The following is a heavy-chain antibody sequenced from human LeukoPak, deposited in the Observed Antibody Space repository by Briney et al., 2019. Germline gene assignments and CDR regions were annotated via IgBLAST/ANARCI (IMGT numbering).Heavy chain of an antibody. Sequence: SETLSLTCTVSGGSISSGDYYWSWIRQPPGKGLEWIGYIYYSGSTYYNPSLKSRVTISVDTSKNQFSLKLSSVTAADTAVYYCARSNGKYQLPINYWSQGTLVTVSS. CDR1: GGSISSGDYY. V-gene: IGHV4-30-4*08. CDR3: ARSNGKYQLPINY. CDR2: IYYSGST. D-gene: IGHD2-2*01. J-gene: IGHJ4*02.